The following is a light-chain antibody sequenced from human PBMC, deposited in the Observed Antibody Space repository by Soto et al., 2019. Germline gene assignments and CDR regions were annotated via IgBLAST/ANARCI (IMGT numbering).Light chain of an antibody. CDR2: LNSDGSH. V-gene: IGLV4-69*01. CDR1: SGHSNYA. Sequence: QAVVTQSPSASASLGASVKLTCTLSSGHSNYAIAWHQLQPEKGPRYLMKLNSDGSHSKGDGIPDRFSGSSSGAERYLTISSLQSEDEADYYCQTLGTGIQVFGGGAKLTVL. CDR3: QTLGTGIQV. J-gene: IGLJ2*01.